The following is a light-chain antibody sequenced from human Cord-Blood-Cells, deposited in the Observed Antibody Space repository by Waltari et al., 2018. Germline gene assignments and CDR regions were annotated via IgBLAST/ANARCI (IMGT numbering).Light chain of an antibody. Sequence: QSALTQPRSVSGSPGQSVTTSCTGTSSDVGGYNSVSWYQQHPGKAPKLMIYDVSKRPSGVPDRFSGSKSGNTASLTISGLQAEDEADYYCCSYAGSYTWVFGGGTKLTVL. CDR2: DVS. V-gene: IGLV2-11*01. J-gene: IGLJ3*02. CDR3: CSYAGSYTWV. CDR1: SSDVGGYNS.